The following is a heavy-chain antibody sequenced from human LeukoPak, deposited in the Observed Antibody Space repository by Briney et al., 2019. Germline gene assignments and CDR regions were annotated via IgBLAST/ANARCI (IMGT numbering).Heavy chain of an antibody. J-gene: IGHJ4*02. Sequence: PGGSLRVSCAASGYTFTTYWMSWVRQAPGEGLEWVGNIKQEKGEKNYVQTLRGRFTISRDNAKNSMSLQMNSLRAEDTAVYYCARVLPVASRNYSGPGTLGTVS. CDR1: GYTFTTYW. CDR3: ARVLPVASRNY. V-gene: IGHV3-7*02. CDR2: IKQEKGEK. D-gene: IGHD2-2*01.